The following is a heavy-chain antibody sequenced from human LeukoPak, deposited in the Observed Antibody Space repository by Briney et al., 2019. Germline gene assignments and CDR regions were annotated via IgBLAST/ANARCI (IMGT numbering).Heavy chain of an antibody. CDR1: GYTFTGYY. J-gene: IGHJ4*02. V-gene: IGHV1-2*02. CDR3: VKVVTPNRYFDY. Sequence: ASVKVSCKASGYTFTGYYIHWVRQAPGQGLEWMGWINPNSGGGNYAQKFQGRVTMTRDTSISTAYMELGRLRSDDTAIYYCVKVVTPNRYFDYWGQGTLVTVSS. D-gene: IGHD4-23*01. CDR2: INPNSGGG.